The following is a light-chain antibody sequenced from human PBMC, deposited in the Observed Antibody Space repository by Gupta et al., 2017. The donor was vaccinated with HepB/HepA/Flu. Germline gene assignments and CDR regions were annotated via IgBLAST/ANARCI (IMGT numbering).Light chain of an antibody. CDR3: QQRSDWPLFT. Sequence: EIVLTQSPDTLSLSPGERATLSCRATQSVGTYLAWYQHKPGQAPRLLIYDASNRATGIPARFSGSGSGTDFTLTISSLEPEDFAVYYCQQRSDWPLFTFGPGTRVEIK. V-gene: IGKV3-11*01. CDR2: DAS. CDR1: QSVGTY. J-gene: IGKJ3*01.